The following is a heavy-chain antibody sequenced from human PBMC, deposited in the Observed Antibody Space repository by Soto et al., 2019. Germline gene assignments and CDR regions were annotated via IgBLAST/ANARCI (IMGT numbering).Heavy chain of an antibody. Sequence: QVQLVESGGGVVQPGRSLRLSCAASGFTFSSYAMHWVRQAPGKGLEWVAVISYDGSNKYYAGSVKGRFTISRDNFKNPLYRQMNSLRSEDTAVYYCARDDIRFSWAYGMDVWGQGTTVTVSS. CDR1: GFTFSSYA. D-gene: IGHD3-3*01. J-gene: IGHJ6*02. V-gene: IGHV3-30-3*01. CDR2: ISYDGSNK. CDR3: ARDDIRFSWAYGMDV.